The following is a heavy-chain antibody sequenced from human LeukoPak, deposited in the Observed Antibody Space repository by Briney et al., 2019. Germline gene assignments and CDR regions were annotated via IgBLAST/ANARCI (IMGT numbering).Heavy chain of an antibody. CDR2: ISGGGGRK. CDR1: GFTFSSYA. V-gene: IGHV3-23*01. J-gene: IGHJ4*02. Sequence: GGSLRLSCAAPGFTFSSYAMSWVRQAPGKGVEGVPAISGGGGRKYYADSVKGRFTISRDNSKNTLYLQMNSLRAEDTAVYYCAKATRGAAAANFFDYWGQGTLVTVSS. D-gene: IGHD6-13*01. CDR3: AKATRGAAAANFFDY.